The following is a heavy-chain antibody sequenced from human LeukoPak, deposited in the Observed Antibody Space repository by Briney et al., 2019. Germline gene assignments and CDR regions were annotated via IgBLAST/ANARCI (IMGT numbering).Heavy chain of an antibody. CDR2: INHSGST. D-gene: IGHD4-11*01. J-gene: IGHJ4*02. CDR3: ASYYSNLGVDY. Sequence: SETLSLTCTVSGGSISSSSYYWGWIRQPPGKGLEWIGEINHSGSTNYNPSLKSRVTISVDTSKNQSSVKLSSVTAADTAVYYCASYYSNLGVDYWGQGTLVTVSS. V-gene: IGHV4-39*07. CDR1: GGSISSSSYY.